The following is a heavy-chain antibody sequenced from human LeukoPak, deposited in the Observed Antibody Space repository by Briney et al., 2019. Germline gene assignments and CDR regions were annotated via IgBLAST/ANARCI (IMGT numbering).Heavy chain of an antibody. Sequence: GGSLRLSCAASGFTVSSNYMSWVRQAPGKGLEWVSVIYSGGSTYYPDSVKGRFTISSAYSKNTLYIQMNSLKAEDTAVYYCARDRDSSGYYPTPGAFDIWGQGRMVTVSS. J-gene: IGHJ3*02. D-gene: IGHD3-22*01. CDR1: GFTVSSNY. V-gene: IGHV3-66*02. CDR3: ARDRDSSGYYPTPGAFDI. CDR2: IYSGGST.